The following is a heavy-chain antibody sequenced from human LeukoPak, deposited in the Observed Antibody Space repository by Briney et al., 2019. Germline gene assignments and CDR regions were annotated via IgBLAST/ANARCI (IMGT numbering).Heavy chain of an antibody. J-gene: IGHJ3*02. CDR1: GFTVSSNY. CDR3: AKGIGLVAYDAFDI. Sequence: PGGSLRLSCAASGFTVSSNYMTWVRQAPGKGLEWVSVIYSGGSTYYADSVKGRFTISRDNSKNTLYLQMNSLRAEDTAVYYCAKGIGLVAYDAFDIWGQGTMVTVSS. D-gene: IGHD5-12*01. CDR2: IYSGGST. V-gene: IGHV3-53*01.